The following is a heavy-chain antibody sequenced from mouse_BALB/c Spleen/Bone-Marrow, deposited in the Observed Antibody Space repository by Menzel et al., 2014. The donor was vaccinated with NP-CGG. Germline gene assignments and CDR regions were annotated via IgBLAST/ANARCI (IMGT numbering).Heavy chain of an antibody. CDR1: GFTFSSYG. CDR2: INSNGGRT. J-gene: IGHJ4*01. V-gene: IGHV5-6-3*01. CDR3: VRDTLLRSLYAMDY. Sequence: EVQLVESGGGLVQPGGSLKLSCAASGFTFSSYGMSWVRLTPDKRLELVATINSNGGRTYYPDSVKGRFTISRDNAKNTPYLQKSSLKSENTAMYYCVRDTLLRSLYAMDYWGQGTSVTVSS. D-gene: IGHD1-1*01.